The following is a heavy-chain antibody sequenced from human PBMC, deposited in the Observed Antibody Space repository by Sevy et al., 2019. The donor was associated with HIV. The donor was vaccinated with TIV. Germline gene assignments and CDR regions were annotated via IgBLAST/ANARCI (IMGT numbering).Heavy chain of an antibody. CDR1: GGTFRQFP. J-gene: IGHJ6*02. D-gene: IGHD5-18*01. CDR3: ARGDKALDSHKFPPIYHYDLDV. CDR2: IIPIFATV. V-gene: IGHV1-69*13. Sequence: ASVKVSCKASGGTFRQFPISWVRQAPGQGLEWMGGIIPIFATVNYAKKFQGRVTITADESTSTVYMERSSLRSEETAIYFCARGDKALDSHKFPPIYHYDLDVWGQGTTVTVSS.